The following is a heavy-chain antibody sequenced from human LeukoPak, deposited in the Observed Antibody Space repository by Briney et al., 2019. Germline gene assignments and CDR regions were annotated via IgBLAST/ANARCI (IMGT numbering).Heavy chain of an antibody. CDR1: GGTFSSYA. CDR2: IIPIFGTA. V-gene: IGHV1-69*01. CDR3: ARRERGYSYVNRDY. D-gene: IGHD5-18*01. Sequence: VASVKVSCKASGGTFSSYAISWVRQAPGQGLEWMGGIIPIFGTANYAQKFQGRVTITADESTSTAYMELSSLRSEDTAVYYCARRERGYSYVNRDYWGQGTPVTVSS. J-gene: IGHJ4*02.